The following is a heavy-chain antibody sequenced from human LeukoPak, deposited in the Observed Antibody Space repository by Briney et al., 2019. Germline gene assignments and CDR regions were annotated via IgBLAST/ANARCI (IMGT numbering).Heavy chain of an antibody. V-gene: IGHV4-4*07. CDR2: VSDTGRA. CDR1: GGSITGYY. CDR3: ARGAPVLNAFDI. D-gene: IGHD1-26*01. J-gene: IGHJ3*02. Sequence: SETLSLTCTVSGGSITGYYWTWIRQPAGKGLEWIGRVSDTGRAYYNPSLERRVTISLDTSNNRFSLKVTSVTAADTAVYYCARGAPVLNAFDIWGLGTMVTVS.